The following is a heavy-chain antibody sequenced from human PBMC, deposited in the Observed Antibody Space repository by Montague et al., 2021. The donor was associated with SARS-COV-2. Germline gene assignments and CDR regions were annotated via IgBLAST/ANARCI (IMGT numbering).Heavy chain of an antibody. CDR2: IYYTEST. CDR1: GGSISSNY. Sequence: SETLSLTCTVSGGSISSNYWSWIRQPPGKGLEWIGYIYYTESTKYNPSLKRRVSISADTSKNQISLKLTSVTAADTAVYYCARQERDTVIRQIFIVDINKCDPWGQGTLVTVSS. J-gene: IGHJ5*02. D-gene: IGHD1-26*01. V-gene: IGHV4-59*08. CDR3: ARQERDTVIRQIFIVDINKCDP.